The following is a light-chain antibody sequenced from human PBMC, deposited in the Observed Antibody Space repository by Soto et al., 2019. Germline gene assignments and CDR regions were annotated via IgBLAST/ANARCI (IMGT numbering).Light chain of an antibody. V-gene: IGKV4-1*01. Sequence: DIVMTQSPDSLAVSLGERATINCKSSQSVLYSSNNENYLAWYQQKPGQPPKLLLYWASTRESGVPDRFSGSGSGTDFTLTISSLQAEDVAVYYCQQYYSTPHTFGQGTRLEI. J-gene: IGKJ5*01. CDR3: QQYYSTPHT. CDR2: WAS. CDR1: QSVLYSSNNENY.